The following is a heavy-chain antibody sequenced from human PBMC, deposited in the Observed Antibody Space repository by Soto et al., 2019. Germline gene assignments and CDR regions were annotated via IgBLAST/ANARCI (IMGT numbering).Heavy chain of an antibody. J-gene: IGHJ6*02. CDR3: ARGITNFGVSTMDV. CDR2: IIPMFAIV. CDR1: GGTFSSNA. D-gene: IGHD3-3*01. V-gene: IGHV1-69*13. Sequence: GASVKVSCKASGGTFSSNAISWVRQAPGQGLEWMGAIIPMFAIVNNAEKSQGRVTITADESTSTAYMELSSLRSDDTAVYYCARGITNFGVSTMDVWGQGTTVTVSS.